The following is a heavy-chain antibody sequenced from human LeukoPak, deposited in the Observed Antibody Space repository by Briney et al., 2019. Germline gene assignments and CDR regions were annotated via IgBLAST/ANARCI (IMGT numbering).Heavy chain of an antibody. CDR2: IWYDGSNK. CDR3: ARDSWWYCSSTSCPTDY. V-gene: IGHV3-33*01. Sequence: PGGSLRLSCAASGFTFSSYGMHWVRQAPGKGLEWVAVIWYDGSNKYYADSVKGRFTISRDNSKNTLYLQMNSLRAEDTAVYYCARDSWWYCSSTSCPTDYRGQGTLVTVSS. D-gene: IGHD2-2*01. J-gene: IGHJ4*02. CDR1: GFTFSSYG.